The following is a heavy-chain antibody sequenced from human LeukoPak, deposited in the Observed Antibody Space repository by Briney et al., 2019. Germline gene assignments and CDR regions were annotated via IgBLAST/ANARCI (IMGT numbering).Heavy chain of an antibody. J-gene: IGHJ3*02. V-gene: IGHV3-11*01. Sequence: GGSLRLSCAASGFTFSDYYMSWIRQAPGKGLEWVSYISSSGSTIYYADSVKGRFTISRDNAKNSLYLQMNSLRAEDTAVYYCARVDYYGSGSYYTPGAFDIWGQGTMVTVSS. CDR1: GFTFSDYY. D-gene: IGHD3-10*01. CDR3: ARVDYYGSGSYYTPGAFDI. CDR2: ISSSGSTI.